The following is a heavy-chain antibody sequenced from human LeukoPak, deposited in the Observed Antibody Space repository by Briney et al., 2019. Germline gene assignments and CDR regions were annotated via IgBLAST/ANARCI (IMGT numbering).Heavy chain of an antibody. Sequence: GGSPRLSRAASGFTFSDYYMSWIRQAPGKGLEWVSYISSSGSTIYYADSVKGRFTISRDNAKNSLYLQMNSLRAEDTAVYYCARDYHGNYYFDYWGQGTLVTVSS. D-gene: IGHD4-23*01. J-gene: IGHJ4*02. CDR2: ISSSGSTI. V-gene: IGHV3-11*04. CDR3: ARDYHGNYYFDY. CDR1: GFTFSDYY.